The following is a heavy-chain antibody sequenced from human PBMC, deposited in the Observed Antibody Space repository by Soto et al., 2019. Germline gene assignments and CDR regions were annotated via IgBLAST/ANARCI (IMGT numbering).Heavy chain of an antibody. CDR2: IWHDGSYE. CDR3: ATYGGVGDGSSWGDF. J-gene: IGHJ4*02. V-gene: IGHV3-33*01. D-gene: IGHD6-13*01. CDR1: GVPFSTYG. Sequence: QVQLVESGGGVVQPGRSLRLSCVASGVPFSTYGMHWVRQAPGKGLEWVASIWHDGSYEFHADAVKGRFAISRDNSKNSLYLKMTSMTVEDTDMYYCATYGGVGDGSSWGDFWGQGTLVTVSS.